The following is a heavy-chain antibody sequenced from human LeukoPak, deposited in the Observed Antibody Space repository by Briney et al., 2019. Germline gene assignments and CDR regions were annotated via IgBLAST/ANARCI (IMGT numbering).Heavy chain of an antibody. CDR3: AKDRGSGYNWNDVLDY. D-gene: IGHD1-20*01. CDR1: GFTFTSYG. V-gene: IGHV3-30*18. CDR2: ISYDVSDN. Sequence: GGSLRLSCAASGFTFTSYGMHWVRQAPGKGLEWVAVISYDVSDNYYVDSVKGRFTISRDTSKNTPYLQMNSLRAEDTAVYYCAKDRGSGYNWNDVLDYWGQGTLVTVSS. J-gene: IGHJ4*02.